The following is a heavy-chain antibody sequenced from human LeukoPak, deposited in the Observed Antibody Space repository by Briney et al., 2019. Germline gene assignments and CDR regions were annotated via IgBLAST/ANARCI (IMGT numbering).Heavy chain of an antibody. CDR1: GFTFSSYW. V-gene: IGHV3-74*01. Sequence: GGSLRLSCAASGFTFSSYWMHWVRQAPGEGLVWVSRINSDGSRTSYADSVKGRFTISRDNAKNTLYLQMNSLRVEDTAVYYCARDGSSWSNWLDPWGQGTLVTVSS. CDR3: ARDGSSWSNWLDP. J-gene: IGHJ5*02. CDR2: INSDGSRT. D-gene: IGHD6-13*01.